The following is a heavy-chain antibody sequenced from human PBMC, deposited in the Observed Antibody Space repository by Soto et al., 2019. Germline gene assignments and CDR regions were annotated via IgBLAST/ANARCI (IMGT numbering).Heavy chain of an antibody. CDR3: AKSVYNWNDWFFDY. V-gene: IGHV3-30*18. D-gene: IGHD1-1*01. J-gene: IGHJ4*02. CDR2: ISYDGNNK. CDR1: GFTFSSYG. Sequence: QVQLVESGGGVDQPGRSLRLSCAASGFTFSSYGMDWVRQAPGKGLQWVAVISYDGNNKYYADSVKGRFTISRDNSKNTLYLQMNSLRAEDTAVYYCAKSVYNWNDWFFDYWGQGTLVTVSS.